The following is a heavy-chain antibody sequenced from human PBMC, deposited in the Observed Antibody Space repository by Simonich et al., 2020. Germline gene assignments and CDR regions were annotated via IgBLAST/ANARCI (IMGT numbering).Heavy chain of an antibody. V-gene: IGHV3-48*01. Sequence: EVQLVESGGGLVQPGGSLRLSCAASGFTFSSESMNWVRQAPGKGLEWVSYISSSSNTIYYADSVKGRFTISRDNAKNSLYLQMNSLRAEDTAVYYCARDSSYYAFDIWGQGTMVTVSS. CDR2: ISSSSNTI. D-gene: IGHD5-12*01. CDR3: ARDSSYYAFDI. J-gene: IGHJ3*02. CDR1: GFTFSSES.